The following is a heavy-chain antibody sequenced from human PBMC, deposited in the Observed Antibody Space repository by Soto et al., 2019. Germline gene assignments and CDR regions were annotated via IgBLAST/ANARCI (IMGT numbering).Heavy chain of an antibody. CDR3: ARVPSYYYDSSGAVPFQH. CDR2: MNPNSGNT. J-gene: IGHJ1*01. CDR1: GYTFPIYG. V-gene: IGHV1-8*01. D-gene: IGHD3-22*01. Sequence: ASVKIACTASGYTFPIYGINWVRKATGQGLEWMGWMNPNSGNTGYAQKFQGRVTMTRNTSISTAYMELSSLRSEDTAVYYCARVPSYYYDSSGAVPFQHCGQGTLVTVSS.